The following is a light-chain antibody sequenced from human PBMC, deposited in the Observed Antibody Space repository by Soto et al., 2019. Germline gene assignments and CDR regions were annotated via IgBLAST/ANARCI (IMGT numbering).Light chain of an antibody. Sequence: EIIMTQAPAPLSVSPRERATLSFRASQSVSSNLAWYQQKPGQAPRLLIYGASTRATGIPARFSGSGSGTEFTLTISSLQSEDFAVYYCQQYNNWPWTFGQGTKVDIK. J-gene: IGKJ1*01. CDR3: QQYNNWPWT. CDR1: QSVSSN. V-gene: IGKV3-15*01. CDR2: GAS.